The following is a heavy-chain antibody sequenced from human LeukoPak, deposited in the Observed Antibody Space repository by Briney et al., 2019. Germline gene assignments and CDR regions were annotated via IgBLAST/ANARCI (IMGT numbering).Heavy chain of an antibody. J-gene: IGHJ3*02. Sequence: ASVKVSCKASGGTFSSYAISWVRQAPGQGLEWMGGIIPIFGTANYAQKFQGRVTITTDESTSTAHMELSSLRSEDTAVYYCARDSWDPPTRSYDSSGYYYQNAFDIWGQGTMVTVSS. CDR3: ARDSWDPPTRSYDSSGYYYQNAFDI. CDR2: IIPIFGTA. V-gene: IGHV1-69*05. CDR1: GGTFSSYA. D-gene: IGHD3-22*01.